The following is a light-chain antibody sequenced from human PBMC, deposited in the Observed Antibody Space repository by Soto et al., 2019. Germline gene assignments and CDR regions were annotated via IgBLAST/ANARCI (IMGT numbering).Light chain of an antibody. CDR2: AAS. CDR3: QKYNSALWT. V-gene: IGKV1-27*01. J-gene: IGKJ1*01. CDR1: QGISNS. Sequence: IQMTQSPSSLAASLGDRVSITCRASQGISNSLAWYQQKPGKVPKLLIYAASTLQSGVPSRFSGSGSGTDFTLTISSLQPEDVATYYCQKYNSALWTFGQGTKVDIK.